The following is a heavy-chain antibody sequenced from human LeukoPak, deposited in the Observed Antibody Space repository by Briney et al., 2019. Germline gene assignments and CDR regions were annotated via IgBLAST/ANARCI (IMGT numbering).Heavy chain of an antibody. CDR3: ARWRTSNWSEFDY. Sequence: GGSLRLSCAASGFTFSSYEMNWVRQAPGKGLEWLSYISSGGSTIYYADSVKGRFTISRDNAKNSLYLQMNSLRVEDTAVYFCARWRTSNWSEFDYWGQGTLVTVSS. CDR2: ISSGGSTI. D-gene: IGHD2-2*01. J-gene: IGHJ4*02. CDR1: GFTFSSYE. V-gene: IGHV3-48*03.